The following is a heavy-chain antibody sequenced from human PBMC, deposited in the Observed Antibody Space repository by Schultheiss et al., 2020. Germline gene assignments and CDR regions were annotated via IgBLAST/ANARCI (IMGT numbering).Heavy chain of an antibody. CDR3: ARGVYYGMDV. V-gene: IGHV1-3*01. Sequence: ASVKVSCKASGYTFSSYAMQWVRQAPGQRLEWMGWINAGNGNTKYSQKFQGRITITRDTSASTAYVELSSLRSEDTAVYYCARGVYYGMDVWGQGTTVTVSS. J-gene: IGHJ6*02. CDR1: GYTFSSYA. CDR2: INAGNGNT.